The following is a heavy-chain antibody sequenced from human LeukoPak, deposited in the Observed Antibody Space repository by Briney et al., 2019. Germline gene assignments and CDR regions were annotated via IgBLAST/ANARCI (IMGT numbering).Heavy chain of an antibody. CDR1: GFTFSSYA. J-gene: IGHJ6*03. V-gene: IGHV3-30*02. CDR2: IRYDGSNK. Sequence: GGSLRLSCAASGFTFSSYAMHWVRQAPGKGLEWVAFIRYDGSNKYYADSVKGRFTISRDNSKNTLYLQMNSLRAEDTAVYYCAKVVITGNHYYYYYMDVWGKGTTVTVSS. D-gene: IGHD3-22*01. CDR3: AKVVITGNHYYYYYMDV.